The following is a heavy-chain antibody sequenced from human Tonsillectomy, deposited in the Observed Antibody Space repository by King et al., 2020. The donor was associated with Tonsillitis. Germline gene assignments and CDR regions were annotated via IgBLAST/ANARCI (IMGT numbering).Heavy chain of an antibody. Sequence: VQLQESGPGLVKPSQTLSLTCTFSGGSISSGGYYWSWIRQPPGKGLEWIGYIYYRGSPYYNPSLKSRVTISVDTSKNQFSLRLSSVTAADTAVYYCARWKVRGVIITDVDPWGQGTLVTVSS. J-gene: IGHJ5*02. CDR2: IYYRGSP. CDR1: GGSISSGGYY. D-gene: IGHD3-10*01. CDR3: ARWKVRGVIITDVDP. V-gene: IGHV4-30-4*01.